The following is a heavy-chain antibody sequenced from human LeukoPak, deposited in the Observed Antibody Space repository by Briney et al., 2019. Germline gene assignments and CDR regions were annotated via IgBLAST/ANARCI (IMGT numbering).Heavy chain of an antibody. CDR2: INPHSGGT. V-gene: IGHV1-2*02. CDR1: GYTFTDYY. CDR3: ARALIAVAGSDY. Sequence: ASVKVSCKASGYTFTDYYMHWVRQAPGQGLEWMGWINPHSGGTDHAQKFQGRVTMTRDTSISTAYMELSRLRSDDTAVYYCARALIAVAGSDYWGQGTLVTVSS. J-gene: IGHJ4*02. D-gene: IGHD6-19*01.